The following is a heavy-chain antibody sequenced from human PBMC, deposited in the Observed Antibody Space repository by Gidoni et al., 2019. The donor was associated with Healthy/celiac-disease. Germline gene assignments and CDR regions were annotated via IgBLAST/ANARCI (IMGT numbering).Heavy chain of an antibody. D-gene: IGHD3-22*01. J-gene: IGHJ6*02. V-gene: IGHV3-30*04. CDR3: ARGGKGWLLIGYYYYGMDV. CDR1: GFPFSSYA. CDR2: ISYDGSNK. Sequence: QVQLVESGGGVVQPGRSLRLSCAASGFPFSSYAMHWVRQAPGKGLEGVAVISYDGSNKYYADAVKGRFTISRDNSKNTLYLQMNSLRAEDTAVYYCARGGKGWLLIGYYYYGMDVWGQGTTVTVSS.